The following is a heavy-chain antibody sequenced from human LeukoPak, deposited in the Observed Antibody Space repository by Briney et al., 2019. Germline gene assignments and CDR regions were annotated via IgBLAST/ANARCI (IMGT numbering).Heavy chain of an antibody. CDR2: VCRNGDT. V-gene: IGHV4-38-2*01. D-gene: IGHD6-19*01. J-gene: IGHJ5*02. Sequence: SETPSLTCAVSGDSISSDNCWGWIRQPPGKGLEWIVSVCRNGDTNHNPPLKSRVTISIDTSKNQFSLKLTSVTAADTAVYYCARHPYGLVREAFFDPWGQGTLVTVSS. CDR1: GDSISSDNC. CDR3: ARHPYGLVREAFFDP.